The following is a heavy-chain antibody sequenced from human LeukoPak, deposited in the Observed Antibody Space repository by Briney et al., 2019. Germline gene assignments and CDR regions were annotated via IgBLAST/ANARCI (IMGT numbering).Heavy chain of an antibody. D-gene: IGHD2-21*01. CDR1: GGSISSNGYY. CDR3: ARDRAILWFDY. CDR2: IYYSGSA. J-gene: IGHJ4*02. Sequence: SETLSLTCSVSGGSISSNGYYWGWIRQPPGKGLEWIGAIYYSGSAYYNPSLKSRVTMSIDTSKNQFSLKLSSVTAADTAVYYCARDRAILWFDYWGQGTLVIVAS. V-gene: IGHV4-39*07.